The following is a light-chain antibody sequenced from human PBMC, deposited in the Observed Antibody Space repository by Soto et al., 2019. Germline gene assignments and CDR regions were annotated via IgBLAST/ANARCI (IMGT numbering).Light chain of an antibody. Sequence: DVVMTQSPLSLPVTLGQPASISCRSNQSLVHSDGIAYFSWFQQRPGRSPRRLIYKVSNRYSGVPARFRGSGSGTDLALKISRVEAEDVGVYYCMQGTHCPITFGQGTRLEIK. J-gene: IGKJ5*01. CDR2: KVS. CDR1: QSLVHSDGIAY. V-gene: IGKV2-30*02. CDR3: MQGTHCPIT.